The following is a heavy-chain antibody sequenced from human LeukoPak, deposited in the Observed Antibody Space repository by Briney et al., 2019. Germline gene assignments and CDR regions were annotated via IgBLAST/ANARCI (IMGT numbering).Heavy chain of an antibody. CDR1: GGSFSGYY. CDR2: LNHSGST. CDR3: ARVTVLLWFGRSYYFDY. Sequence: SESLSLTCAVYGGSFSGYYWSWIREPPGKGLEWSGELNHSGSTNYNPSLKSRVTISVDTSKNQFSLKLSSVTAADTAVYYCARVTVLLWFGRSYYFDYWGQGTLVTVSS. J-gene: IGHJ4*02. D-gene: IGHD3-10*01. V-gene: IGHV4-34*01.